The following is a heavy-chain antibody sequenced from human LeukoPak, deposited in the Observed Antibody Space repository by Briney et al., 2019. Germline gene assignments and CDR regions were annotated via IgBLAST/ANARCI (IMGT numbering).Heavy chain of an antibody. D-gene: IGHD2-2*01. CDR2: FDPEDGET. CDR1: GYTLTELS. Sequence: ASVKVSCKVSGYTLTELSMHWVRQAPGKGLEWMGGFDPEDGETIYAQKFQGRVTMTEDTSTDTAYMELSSLRSEDTAVYYCATRSFIVVVPAARAFDIWGQGTMVTVSS. J-gene: IGHJ3*02. CDR3: ATRSFIVVVPAARAFDI. V-gene: IGHV1-24*01.